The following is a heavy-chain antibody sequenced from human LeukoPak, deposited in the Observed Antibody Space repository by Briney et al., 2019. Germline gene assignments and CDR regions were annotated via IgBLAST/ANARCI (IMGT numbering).Heavy chain of an antibody. Sequence: GGSLRLSCAASGFTLSSYWMSGVRQAPGKGLEWVANIKQDGSEKYYVDSVKGRFTISRDNAKNSLYLQMNSLRAEDTAVYYCARRSSSWYYAYFDYWGQGTLVTVSS. CDR2: IKQDGSEK. J-gene: IGHJ4*02. CDR3: ARRSSSWYYAYFDY. D-gene: IGHD6-13*01. V-gene: IGHV3-7*01. CDR1: GFTLSSYW.